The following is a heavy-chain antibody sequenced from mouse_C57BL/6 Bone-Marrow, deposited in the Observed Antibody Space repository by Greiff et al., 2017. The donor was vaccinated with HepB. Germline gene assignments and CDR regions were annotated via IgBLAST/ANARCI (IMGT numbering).Heavy chain of an antibody. Sequence: VQLQQSGAELVRPGTSVKMSCKASGYTFTNYWIGWAKQRPGHGLEWIGDIYPGGGYTNYNEKFKGKATLTADKSSSTAYMQFSSLTSEDSAIYYCARSPFYAMDYWGQGTSVTVSS. CDR3: ARSPFYAMDY. CDR2: IYPGGGYT. V-gene: IGHV1-63*01. J-gene: IGHJ4*01. CDR1: GYTFTNYW.